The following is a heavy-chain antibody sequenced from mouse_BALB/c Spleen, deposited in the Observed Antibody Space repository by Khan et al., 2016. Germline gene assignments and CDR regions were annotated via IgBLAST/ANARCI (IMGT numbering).Heavy chain of an antibody. V-gene: IGHV14-3*02. CDR3: ARSWGLRIYYAMDY. J-gene: IGHJ4*01. D-gene: IGHD2-4*01. CDR1: GFNIKDTY. Sequence: EVQLQESGAELVKPGASVKLSCTASGFNIKDTYMHWVKQRPEQGLEWIGRIDPANGNTKYDPKFQGKATITADTSSNTAYLQLSSLTSEDTAVYYCARSWGLRIYYAMDYWGQGTSVTVSS. CDR2: IDPANGNT.